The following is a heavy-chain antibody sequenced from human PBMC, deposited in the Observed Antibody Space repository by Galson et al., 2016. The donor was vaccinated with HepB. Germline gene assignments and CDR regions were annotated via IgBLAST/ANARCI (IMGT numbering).Heavy chain of an antibody. V-gene: IGHV6-1*01. CDR1: GDSVSSNSAA. D-gene: IGHD6-19*01. CDR2: TYHRSKWYY. J-gene: IGHJ3*02. Sequence: CAISGDSVSSNSAAWNWIRQSPSRGLEWLGRTYHRSKWYYDYAGSVKSRITINPDTSRNQFSLQLNSVTPEDTAVYYCARDGYTSGWHGAFEIWGQGTMVTVSS. CDR3: ARDGYTSGWHGAFEI.